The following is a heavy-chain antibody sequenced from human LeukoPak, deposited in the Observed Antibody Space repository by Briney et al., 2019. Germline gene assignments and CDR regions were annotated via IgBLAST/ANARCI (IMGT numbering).Heavy chain of an antibody. CDR3: ATGYGDFRVEGRYFYS. CDR1: GGSIRSGSCY. J-gene: IGHJ4*02. V-gene: IGHV4-61*02. CDR2: IYTSGST. D-gene: IGHD4-17*01. Sequence: PSETLSLTCTVSGGSIRSGSCYWSWIRQPAGKGLEWIGRIYTSGSTNYNPSLKSRVTISIDTSKNQFSLKLSSVTAADTAVYYCATGYGDFRVEGRYFYSWGQGTLVTVSS.